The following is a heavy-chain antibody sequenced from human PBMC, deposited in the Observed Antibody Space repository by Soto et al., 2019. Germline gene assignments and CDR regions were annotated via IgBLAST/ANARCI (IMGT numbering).Heavy chain of an antibody. CDR3: ARGWLAYGGGYGMDV. V-gene: IGHV1-2*04. D-gene: IGHD6-19*01. J-gene: IGHJ6*02. Sequence: ASVKVSCKASGDTFTGYYMHWVRQAPGQGLEWMGWINPNSGGTNYAQKFQGWVTMTRDTSISTAYMELSRRRSDDTAVYYCARGWLAYGGGYGMDVWGQGTTVTVSS. CDR2: INPNSGGT. CDR1: GDTFTGYY.